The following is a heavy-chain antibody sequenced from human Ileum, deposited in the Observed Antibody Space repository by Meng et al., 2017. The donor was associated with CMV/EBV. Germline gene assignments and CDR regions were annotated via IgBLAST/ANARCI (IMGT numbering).Heavy chain of an antibody. V-gene: IGHV3-48*03. J-gene: IGHJ4*02. Sequence: GGYRRLSGGGSGFSGRSVDMNWVRQAPGKGLEWVSYISHSSGSTIYYADSVKGRFTISRDNARNSLYLQMNNLRAEDTALYYCARKKRSCPNGICYTYFDYWGQGALVTVSS. CDR1: GFSGRSVD. CDR3: ARKKRSCPNGICYTYFDY. D-gene: IGHD2-8*01. CDR2: ISHSSGSTI.